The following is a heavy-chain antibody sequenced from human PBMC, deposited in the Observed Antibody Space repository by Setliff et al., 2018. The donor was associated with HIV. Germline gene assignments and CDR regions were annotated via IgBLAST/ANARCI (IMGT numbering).Heavy chain of an antibody. J-gene: IGHJ1*01. CDR2: IFPGSGGT. CDR3: ATGPPYCSGGSCYSSLHH. V-gene: IGHV1-2*02. Sequence: ASVKVSCKTSGYTFTGYYMHWVRQAPGQGVEWMGWIFPGSGGTDYAQKFEGRVTMTRDTSISTAYMELSRLTSDDTAVYYCATGPPYCSGGSCYSSLHHWGQGTLVTVSS. D-gene: IGHD2-15*01. CDR1: GYTFTGYY.